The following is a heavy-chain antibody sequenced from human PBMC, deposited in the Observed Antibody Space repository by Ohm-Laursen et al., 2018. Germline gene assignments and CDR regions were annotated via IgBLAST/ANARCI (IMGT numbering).Heavy chain of an antibody. V-gene: IGHV3-74*01. D-gene: IGHD6-19*01. CDR2: VNSDGSDT. CDR3: ARGGGWYDC. CDR1: GFSFSTGW. J-gene: IGHJ4*02. Sequence: SLRLSCAASGFSFSTGWMHWVRQAPGKGLVWVSRVNSDGSDTNYADSVKGRFTISRDNAKNSLYLQMNSLRAEDTALYYCARGGGWYDCWGQGTLVTVSS.